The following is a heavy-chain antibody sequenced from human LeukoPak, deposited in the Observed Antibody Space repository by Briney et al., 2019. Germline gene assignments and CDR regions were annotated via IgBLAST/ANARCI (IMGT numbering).Heavy chain of an antibody. CDR3: ARRTIWFGEFDYGSGSYGWFDP. J-gene: IGHJ5*02. CDR1: GFSSSSYE. Sequence: RGSLRLSCVASGFSSSSYEMNWVRQAPGGGLEWVSYISSSGSTIYYADSVKGRFTISRDNAKNSLYLQMNSLRAEDTAVYYCARRTIWFGEFDYGSGSYGWFDPWGQGTLVTVSS. V-gene: IGHV3-48*03. CDR2: ISSSGSTI. D-gene: IGHD3-10*01.